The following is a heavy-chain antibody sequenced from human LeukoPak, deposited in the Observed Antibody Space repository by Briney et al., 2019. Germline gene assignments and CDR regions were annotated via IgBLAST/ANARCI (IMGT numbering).Heavy chain of an antibody. CDR2: IGATGTST. CDR3: AKTNTGYCTSTSCPHIDY. J-gene: IGHJ4*02. V-gene: IGHV3-23*01. Sequence: GGSLRLSCAASGFTFGSYAMSWVRQAPGKGLEWVSSIGATGTSTYYADSVKGRFTISRDNSKDTLYLQMHSLRAEDTALYYCAKTNTGYCTSTSCPHIDYWGQGTLATVSS. D-gene: IGHD2-2*03. CDR1: GFTFGSYA.